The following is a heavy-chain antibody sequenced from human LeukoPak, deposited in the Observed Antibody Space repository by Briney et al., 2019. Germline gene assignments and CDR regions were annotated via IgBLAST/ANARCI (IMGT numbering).Heavy chain of an antibody. CDR3: ARDYGLRFLEWFGAFDI. Sequence: GGSLRLSCAASGFTFSSYSMNWVRQAPGKGLGWVSSISSSSSYIYYADSVKGRFTISRDNAKNSLYLQMNSLRAEDTAVYYCARDYGLRFLEWFGAFDIWGQGTMVTVSS. J-gene: IGHJ3*02. CDR1: GFTFSSYS. D-gene: IGHD3-3*01. CDR2: ISSSSSYI. V-gene: IGHV3-21*01.